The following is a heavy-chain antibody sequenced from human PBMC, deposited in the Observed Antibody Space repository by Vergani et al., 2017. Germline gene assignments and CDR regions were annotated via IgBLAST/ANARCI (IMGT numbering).Heavy chain of an antibody. CDR3: ARDRSNWNYPFDI. CDR2: ISWNSGSI. Sequence: EVQLVESGGGLVQPGGSLRLSCAASGFTFDDYAMHWVRQAPGKGLEWVSGISWNSGSIGYADSVKGRFTISRDNAKNSLYLQMNSLRAEDTALYYCARDRSNWNYPFDIWGQGTMVTVSS. CDR1: GFTFDDYA. D-gene: IGHD1-7*01. V-gene: IGHV3-9*01. J-gene: IGHJ3*02.